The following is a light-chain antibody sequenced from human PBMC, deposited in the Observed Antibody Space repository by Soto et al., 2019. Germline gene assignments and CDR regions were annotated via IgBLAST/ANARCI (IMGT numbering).Light chain of an antibody. J-gene: IGLJ2*01. V-gene: IGLV3-9*01. Sequence: SYELTQPLSVSVALGQTARITCGGNNSGSKNVHWYQQKPGQAPVLVIYRDSNRPSGIPERSSGSNSGNTATLTISRAQAGDEADYYCQVWDSSTGVFGGGTKLTVL. CDR1: NSGSKN. CDR3: QVWDSSTGV. CDR2: RDS.